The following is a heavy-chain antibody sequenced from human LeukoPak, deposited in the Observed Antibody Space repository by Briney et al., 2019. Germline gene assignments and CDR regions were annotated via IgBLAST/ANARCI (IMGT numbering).Heavy chain of an antibody. D-gene: IGHD6-13*01. CDR3: ARAVRRQLLRTYYFDY. Sequence: ASVKVSCKASGYTFTNYDINWVRQATGQGLEWMGWMNPNSGNTGYAQKFQGRVTMTRNTSISTVYMDLSSLRSEDTAVYYCARAVRRQLLRTYYFDYWGQGTLVTVSS. J-gene: IGHJ4*02. CDR1: GYTFTNYD. CDR2: MNPNSGNT. V-gene: IGHV1-8*01.